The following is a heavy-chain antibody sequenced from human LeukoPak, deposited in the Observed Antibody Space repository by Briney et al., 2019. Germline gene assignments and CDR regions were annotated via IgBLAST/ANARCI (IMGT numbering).Heavy chain of an antibody. J-gene: IGHJ5*02. CDR3: ASTNDFGAYVGA. Sequence: PSETLSLTCAVSGGSISSGGFSWSWIRQPPGKGLEWIGYMYHGGSTYYNPSLESRVTISVDRSKNQFSLRLSSVTAADTAVYYCASTNDFGAYVGAWGQGTLVTVSS. CDR1: GGSISSGGFS. D-gene: IGHD4-17*01. CDR2: MYHGGST. V-gene: IGHV4-30-2*01.